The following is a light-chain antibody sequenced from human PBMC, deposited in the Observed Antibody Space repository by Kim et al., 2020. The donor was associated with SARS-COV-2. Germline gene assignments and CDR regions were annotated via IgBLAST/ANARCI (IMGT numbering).Light chain of an antibody. CDR2: GAS. V-gene: IGKV3-15*01. Sequence: SVSPVERAPLSCRASQSVSSNLAWYQQKPGQAPRLLIYGASTRATGIPARFSGSGSGTEFTLTISSLQSEDFAVYYCHQYNNLPTFGQGSKVDI. CDR3: HQYNNLPT. CDR1: QSVSSN. J-gene: IGKJ1*01.